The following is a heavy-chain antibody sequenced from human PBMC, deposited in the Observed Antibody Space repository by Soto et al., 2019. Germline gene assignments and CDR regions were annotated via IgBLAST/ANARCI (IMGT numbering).Heavy chain of an antibody. Sequence: GESLRRSCAASGFTFSSNYMSWVRQAPGKGLEWVSVIYRGGSTYYADSVKGRFTISRDNSKNTLYLQMNSLRAEDTAVYYCAGYSYGQLDYWGQGTLVTVSS. CDR3: AGYSYGQLDY. J-gene: IGHJ4*02. CDR2: IYRGGST. V-gene: IGHV3-53*01. CDR1: GFTFSSNY. D-gene: IGHD5-18*01.